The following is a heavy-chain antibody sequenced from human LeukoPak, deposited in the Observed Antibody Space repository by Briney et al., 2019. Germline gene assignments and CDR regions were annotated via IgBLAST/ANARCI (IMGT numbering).Heavy chain of an antibody. V-gene: IGHV3-23*01. D-gene: IGHD5-18*01. CDR1: GFTFSSCA. Sequence: GGSLRLSCAASGFTFSSCAMTRVRQAPGKGLEWVSSLSGSGASTFYADSVKGRFTISRDNSKNTLSLQMSSLRAEDTAVYFCAKYLGKYSYGYSGLDYWGQGTLVTVSS. CDR2: LSGSGAST. J-gene: IGHJ4*02. CDR3: AKYLGKYSYGYSGLDY.